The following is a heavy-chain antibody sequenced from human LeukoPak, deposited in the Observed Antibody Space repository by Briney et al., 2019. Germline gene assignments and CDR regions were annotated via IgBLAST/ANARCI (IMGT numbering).Heavy chain of an antibody. D-gene: IGHD1-26*01. J-gene: IGHJ3*02. CDR1: GYTFTSYY. CDR2: INPSGGST. V-gene: IGHV1-46*01. CDR3: ARFSGAFDI. Sequence: ASVKVSCTASGYTFTSYYMHWVRQAPGQGLEWMGIINPSGGSTSYAQKFQGRVTITRDTSASTAYLELTSLRSEDTAVYYCARFSGAFDIWGQGTMVTVSS.